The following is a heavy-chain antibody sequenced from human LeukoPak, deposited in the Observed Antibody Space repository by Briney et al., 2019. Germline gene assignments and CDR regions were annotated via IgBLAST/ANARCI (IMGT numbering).Heavy chain of an antibody. CDR2: INNDGSGT. CDR1: GFTFSSYW. CDR3: VRGGESTWS. J-gene: IGHJ5*02. Sequence: GGSLRLSCAASGFTFSSYWMHWVRQAPGKGPVWISRINNDGSGTTYADSVKGRFTISRDDAKNTLYLQMNSLRAEDTAVYYCVRGGESTWSWGQGTLVTVSS. V-gene: IGHV3-74*01. D-gene: IGHD2-15*01.